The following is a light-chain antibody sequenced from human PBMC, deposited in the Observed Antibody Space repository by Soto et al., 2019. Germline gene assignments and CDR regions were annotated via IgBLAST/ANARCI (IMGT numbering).Light chain of an antibody. Sequence: QSALTQPPSASGSPGQSVTISCTGTSSDVGGYDYVSWYQQHPGKAPKLMIYEVTIRPSGVSDRFSGSKSGNTASLTVSGLQAEDEADYYCCSCVSGSPFDVLFGGGTKLTVL. CDR2: EVT. J-gene: IGLJ3*02. CDR3: CSCVSGSPFDVL. V-gene: IGLV2-8*01. CDR1: SSDVGGYDY.